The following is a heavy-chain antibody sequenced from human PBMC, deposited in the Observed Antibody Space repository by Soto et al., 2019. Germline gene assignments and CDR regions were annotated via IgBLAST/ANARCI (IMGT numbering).Heavy chain of an antibody. D-gene: IGHD3-22*01. V-gene: IGHV5-10-1*01. J-gene: IGHJ6*02. Sequence: ESLKISCKGSGYSFPSYWISWVRQMPGKGLEWMGRIDPSDSYTNYSPSFQGHVTISADKSISTAYLQWSSLKASDTAMYYCASCTYDSSGYLCVYYYGMYVCCQGTTVTVS. CDR3: ASCTYDSSGYLCVYYYGMYV. CDR1: GYSFPSYW. CDR2: IDPSDSYT.